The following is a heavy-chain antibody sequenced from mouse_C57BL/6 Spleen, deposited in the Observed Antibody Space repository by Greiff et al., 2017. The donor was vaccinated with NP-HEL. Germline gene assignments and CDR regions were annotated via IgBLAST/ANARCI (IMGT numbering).Heavy chain of an antibody. J-gene: IGHJ2*01. D-gene: IGHD1-1*01. CDR2: IHPNSGST. CDR3: ARGGSYYGSSY. CDR1: GYTFTSYW. V-gene: IGHV1-64*01. Sequence: VQLQQSGAELVKPGASVKLSCKASGYTFTSYWMHWVKQRPGQGLEWIGMIHPNSGSTNYNEKFKSKATLTVDKSSSTAYMQLSSLTSEDSAVYYGARGGSYYGSSYWGQGTTLTVSS.